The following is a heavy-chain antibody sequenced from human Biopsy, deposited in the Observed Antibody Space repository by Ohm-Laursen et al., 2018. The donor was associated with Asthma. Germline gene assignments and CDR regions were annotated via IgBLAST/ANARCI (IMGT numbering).Heavy chain of an antibody. CDR1: GFTFSNYV. CDR2: IKHDGTEK. D-gene: IGHD1-26*01. Sequence: SLRLSCTASGFTFSNYVMSWVRQAPGKGLEWVANIKHDGTEKNHVDSLKGRFTISRDNAKNSLYLQMNSLRAEDTAVYYCAKDVFPGWELRRGPDYWGQGTLVTVSS. CDR3: AKDVFPGWELRRGPDY. V-gene: IGHV3-7*01. J-gene: IGHJ4*02.